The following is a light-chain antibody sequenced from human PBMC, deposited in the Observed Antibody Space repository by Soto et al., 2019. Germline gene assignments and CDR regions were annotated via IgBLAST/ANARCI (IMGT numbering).Light chain of an antibody. Sequence: QSVLTQPPSVSGAPGQGVTISCTGSASNIGAAYDVHWYRLLPGAAPKLLISGYFNRPSGVSNRFSGSKSGNTASLTISGLKVEDEADYYCCSSGGSPTYVFGTGTKLTVL. V-gene: IGLV1-40*01. CDR2: GYF. CDR3: CSSGGSPTYV. J-gene: IGLJ1*01. CDR1: ASNIGAAYD.